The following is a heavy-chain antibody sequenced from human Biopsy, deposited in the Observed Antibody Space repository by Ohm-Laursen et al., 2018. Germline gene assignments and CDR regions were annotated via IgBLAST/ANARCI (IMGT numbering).Heavy chain of an antibody. Sequence: SETLSLTCTVSGGSISNNNYYWGWLRQPPGKGLEWIGSIFYRGSTHYKPSLKSRVNISADTSKNQFWLKVNSVTAADTAVYYCARDYDTSGYYYVSWGQGTLVTVSS. V-gene: IGHV4-39*01. J-gene: IGHJ5*02. CDR3: ARDYDTSGYYYVS. D-gene: IGHD3-22*01. CDR1: GGSISNNNYY. CDR2: IFYRGST.